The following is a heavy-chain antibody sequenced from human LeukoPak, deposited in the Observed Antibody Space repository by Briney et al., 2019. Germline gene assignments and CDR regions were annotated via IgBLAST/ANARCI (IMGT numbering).Heavy chain of an antibody. CDR3: AKPHHYDSSGRTRPDY. V-gene: IGHV3-11*01. Sequence: GGSLRLSCAASGFTFSDYYMSWIRQAPGKGLEWVSYISGSGSTTYYADSVKGRFTISRDNSKNTPYLQMNSLRAEDTAVYYCAKPHHYDSSGRTRPDYWGQGTLVTVSS. J-gene: IGHJ4*02. D-gene: IGHD3-22*01. CDR1: GFTFSDYY. CDR2: ISGSGSTT.